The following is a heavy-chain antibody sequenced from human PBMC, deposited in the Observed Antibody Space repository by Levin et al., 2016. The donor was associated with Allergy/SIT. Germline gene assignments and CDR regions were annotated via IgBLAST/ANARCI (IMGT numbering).Heavy chain of an antibody. CDR2: IYYSGST. CDR3: ATHSPNMPIFDY. Sequence: SETLSLTCTVSGGSISSYYWSWIRQPPGKGLEWIGYIYYSGSTNYNPSLKSRVTISVDTSKNQLSLKLSSVTAADTAVYYCATHSPNMPIFDYWGQGTLVTVSS. D-gene: IGHD2-2*01. V-gene: IGHV4-59*01. CDR1: GGSISSYY. J-gene: IGHJ4*02.